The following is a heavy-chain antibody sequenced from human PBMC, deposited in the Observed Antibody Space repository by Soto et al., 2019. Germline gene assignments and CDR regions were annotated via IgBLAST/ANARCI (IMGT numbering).Heavy chain of an antibody. D-gene: IGHD3-3*01. CDR2: INSDGSST. CDR3: ARVYDFCCGCYGRHYYGQYV. Sequence: PGGSLRLSCAASGFTFSSYWMHWVRQAPGKGLVWVSRINSDGSSTSYADSVKGRFTISRDNAKNTLYLQMNSLRAEDTAVYYYARVYDFCCGCYGRHYYGQYVSGQGTTVTVS. V-gene: IGHV3-74*01. CDR1: GFTFSSYW. J-gene: IGHJ6*02.